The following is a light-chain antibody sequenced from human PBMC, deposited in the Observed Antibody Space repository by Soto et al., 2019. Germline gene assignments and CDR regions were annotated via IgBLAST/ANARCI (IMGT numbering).Light chain of an antibody. J-gene: IGKJ1*01. CDR3: QHYGSSPRT. V-gene: IGKV3-20*01. CDR1: QSITNNY. CDR2: GAS. Sequence: EIVLTQSPGTLSFSPGERATLSCRASQSITNNYLAWYQQKAGQVPRLLLYGASTRPTGIPDRFSGSGSGTDFTLTITRLEPDDFAVYYCQHYGSSPRTFCQGTKV.